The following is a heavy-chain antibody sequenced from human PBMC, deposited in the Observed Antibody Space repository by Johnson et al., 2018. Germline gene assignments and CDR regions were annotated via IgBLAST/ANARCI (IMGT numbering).Heavy chain of an antibody. CDR2: VGSMT. D-gene: IGHD6-6*01. CDR1: GFTFSNYA. J-gene: IGHJ6*02. CDR3: AKDREQRVLLFGMDG. V-gene: IGHV3-23*01. Sequence: VQLQESGGGLVQXGGSXSLXCTAPGFTFSNYAMCWVRQAPGKGLEWVASVGSMTYYAHSVRGRFTLPRDNSKNPVFLQMNRLRAEATAVYYCAKDREQRVLLFGMDGWGQGTTVTVSS.